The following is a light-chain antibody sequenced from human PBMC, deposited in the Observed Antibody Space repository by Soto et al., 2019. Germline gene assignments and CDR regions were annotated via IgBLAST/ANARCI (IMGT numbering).Light chain of an antibody. Sequence: EIVLTQSPGTLSSSPGERATLSCRASQSVSRSDLAWYQQKPGQAPRLLIYGASSRATDIPDRFSGSGSGTDFTLTISRLEPEDFAVYYCQQYGSSPYTFGQGTKLEIK. CDR3: QQYGSSPYT. J-gene: IGKJ2*01. CDR1: QSVSRSD. CDR2: GAS. V-gene: IGKV3-20*01.